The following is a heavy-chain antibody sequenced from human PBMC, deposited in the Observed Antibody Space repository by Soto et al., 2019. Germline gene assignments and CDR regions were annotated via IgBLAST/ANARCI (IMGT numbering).Heavy chain of an antibody. CDR1: GGSISSSNW. CDR3: AHSTIGHYDWFDP. Sequence: SETLSLTCAVSGGSISSSNWWSWVRQPPGKGREWIGEISHSGSTNYNPSHKSRVTISVDKSKNQFSLKLGSVTAADTAVYYCAHSTIGHYDWFDPWGQGTLVTVSS. J-gene: IGHJ5*02. CDR2: ISHSGST. D-gene: IGHD5-12*01. V-gene: IGHV4-4*02.